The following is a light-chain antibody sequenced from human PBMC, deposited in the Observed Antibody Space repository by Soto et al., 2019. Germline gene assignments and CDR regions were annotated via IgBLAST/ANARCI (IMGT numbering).Light chain of an antibody. CDR2: TTN. V-gene: IGLV7-43*01. CDR1: TGAVTSGNY. Sequence: QAVVTQEPSLTVSPGGTVTLTCASSTGAVTSGNYPSWFQQKPGQTSRTLIYTTNSRHSWTPARFSGSLLGDKAALTLSGVQPEDEAEYYCLLYYGGAQLVFGGGTKLTVL. J-gene: IGLJ3*02. CDR3: LLYYGGAQLV.